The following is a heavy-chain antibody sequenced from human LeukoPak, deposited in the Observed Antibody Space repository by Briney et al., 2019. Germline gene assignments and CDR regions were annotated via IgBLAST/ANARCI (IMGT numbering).Heavy chain of an antibody. Sequence: GRSLTLFRAASGLPFSSYSMNWVRQAPGKGLEWVSSITSSSRYIHYAPSVTGRFTISRNHAKNSLYQQMNSLRAEDTAVYHGARSYSSSRGTFDYWGQGTLVTVSS. J-gene: IGHJ4*02. CDR1: GLPFSSYS. D-gene: IGHD6-6*01. CDR3: ARSYSSSRGTFDY. CDR2: ITSSSRYI. V-gene: IGHV3-21*01.